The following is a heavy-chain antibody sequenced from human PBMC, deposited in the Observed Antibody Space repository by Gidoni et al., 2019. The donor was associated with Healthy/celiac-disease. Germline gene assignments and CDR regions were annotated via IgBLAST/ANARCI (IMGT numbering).Heavy chain of an antibody. J-gene: IGHJ4*02. CDR2: ISSSGSTI. V-gene: IGHV3-48*03. CDR3: ARGPYYYDSSGYYYVFDY. Sequence: EVQLVESGGGLVQPGGSLRLSCAASGFPFRSYEMNWVRQAPGKGLEWVSYISSSGSTIYYADSVKGRFTISRDNAKNSLYLQMNSLRAEDTAVYYCARGPYYYDSSGYYYVFDYWGQGTLVTVSS. CDR1: GFPFRSYE. D-gene: IGHD3-22*01.